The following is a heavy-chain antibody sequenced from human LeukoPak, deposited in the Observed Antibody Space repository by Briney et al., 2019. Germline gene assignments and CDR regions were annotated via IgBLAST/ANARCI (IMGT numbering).Heavy chain of an antibody. CDR2: VSGDGSTT. Sequence: GGSLRLSCAASGFTFDDYAMHWVRQPPGKGLEWVSLVSGDGSTTYYADSVKGRFTISRDNIKNSLYLYLDSLRAEDTAFYYCAKAEYGGNYKPFDFWGQGTPVTVSS. V-gene: IGHV3-43*02. D-gene: IGHD4-23*01. CDR3: AKAEYGGNYKPFDF. CDR1: GFTFDDYA. J-gene: IGHJ4*02.